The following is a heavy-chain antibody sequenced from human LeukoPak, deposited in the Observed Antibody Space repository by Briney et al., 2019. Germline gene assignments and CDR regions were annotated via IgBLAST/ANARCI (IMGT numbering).Heavy chain of an antibody. CDR3: ARGTDITATGSDF. V-gene: IGHV3-21*01. CDR2: ISSSSSYI. Sequence: GGSLRLSCAASGFTFSIYAMNWVRQAPGKGLEWVSSISSSSSYIYHADSMKGRFTISRDDAKNSLYLQMSSLRAEDTAVYYCARGTDITATGSDFWGQGTLVTVSS. D-gene: IGHD6-13*01. J-gene: IGHJ4*02. CDR1: GFTFSIYA.